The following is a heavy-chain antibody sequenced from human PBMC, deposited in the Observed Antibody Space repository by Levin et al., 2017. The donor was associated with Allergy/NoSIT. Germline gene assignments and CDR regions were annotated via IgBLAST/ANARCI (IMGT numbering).Heavy chain of an antibody. CDR1: GFTFSSYA. Sequence: GESLKISCAASGFTFSSYAMSWVRQAPGKGLEWVSAISGSGGSTYYADSVKGRFTISRDNSKNTLYLQMNSLRAEDTAVYYCAKVDYYDSSGYYEEAEYFQHWGQGTLVTVSS. D-gene: IGHD3-22*01. CDR2: ISGSGGST. J-gene: IGHJ1*01. CDR3: AKVDYYDSSGYYEEAEYFQH. V-gene: IGHV3-23*01.